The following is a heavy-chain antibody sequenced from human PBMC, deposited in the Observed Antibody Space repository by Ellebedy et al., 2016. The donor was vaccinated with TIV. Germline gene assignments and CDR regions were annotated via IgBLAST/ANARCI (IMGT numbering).Heavy chain of an antibody. D-gene: IGHD1-20*01. CDR1: GYTFTTFD. CDR3: ARVTANNWFDL. J-gene: IGHJ5*02. V-gene: IGHV1-8*01. CDR2: MNPNNGKT. Sequence: AASVKVSCKTSGYTFTTFDIKWARQATGQGLEWMGWMNPNNGKTGYAQKFQGRVTMTRDTSKGTAYMELSGLTSEDTAVYYCARVTANNWFDLWGQGTLVTVSS.